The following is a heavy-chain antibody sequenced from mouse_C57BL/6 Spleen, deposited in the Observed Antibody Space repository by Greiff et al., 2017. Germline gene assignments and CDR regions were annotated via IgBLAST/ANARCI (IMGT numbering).Heavy chain of an antibody. Sequence: EVQLVESGGDLVKPGGSLKLSCAASGFTFSSYGMSWVRQTPDKRLEWVATISSGGSYTYYPDSVKGRFTISRDNAKNTQYLQMSSLKSEDTAMYYSARGGNSPYAMDYWGQGTSGTVSS. CDR2: ISSGGSYT. J-gene: IGHJ4*01. CDR1: GFTFSSYG. D-gene: IGHD3-1*01. V-gene: IGHV5-6*01. CDR3: ARGGNSPYAMDY.